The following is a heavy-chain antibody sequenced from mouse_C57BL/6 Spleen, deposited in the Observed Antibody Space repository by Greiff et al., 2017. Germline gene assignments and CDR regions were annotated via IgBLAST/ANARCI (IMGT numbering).Heavy chain of an antibody. J-gene: IGHJ4*01. V-gene: IGHV5-16*01. Sequence: EVNVVESEGGLVQPGSSMKLSCTASGFTFSDYYMAWVRQVPEKGLEWVANINYDGSSTYYLDSLKSRFIISRDNAKNILYLQMSSLKSEDTATYYCARDALYDGYYAMDYWGQGTSVTVSS. CDR3: ARDALYDGYYAMDY. CDR1: GFTFSDYY. CDR2: INYDGSST. D-gene: IGHD2-3*01.